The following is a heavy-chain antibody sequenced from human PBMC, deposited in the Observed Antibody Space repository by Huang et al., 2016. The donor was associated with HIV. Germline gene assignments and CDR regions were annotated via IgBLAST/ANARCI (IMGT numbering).Heavy chain of an antibody. J-gene: IGHJ4*02. CDR2: INYRGNT. CDR3: ARARLLLPFDY. CDR1: GGPFNGFL. V-gene: IGHV4-34*02. D-gene: IGHD2-15*01. Sequence: QVLLQQWGAGVLKPSETLSLTCGVSGGPFNGFLWSWIRQPPGKGLEWIGEINYRGNTNYNPSLKSRVTMSVDTAKRQFSLSLKSVTAADTAVYYCARARLLLPFDYWGQGALVAVSS.